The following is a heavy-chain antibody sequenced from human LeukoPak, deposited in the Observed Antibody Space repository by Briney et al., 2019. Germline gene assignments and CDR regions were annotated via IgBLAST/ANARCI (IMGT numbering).Heavy chain of an antibody. CDR1: GGSISSYY. CDR3: ARYCSSTSCLGNDAFDI. D-gene: IGHD2-2*01. Sequence: PSETLSLTCTVSGGSISSYYWSWIRQPAGKGLEWIGRIYTSGSTNYNPSLKSRVTMSVDTSKNQFSLKLSSVTAADTAVYYCARYCSSTSCLGNDAFDIWGQGTLVTVSS. J-gene: IGHJ3*02. V-gene: IGHV4-4*07. CDR2: IYTSGST.